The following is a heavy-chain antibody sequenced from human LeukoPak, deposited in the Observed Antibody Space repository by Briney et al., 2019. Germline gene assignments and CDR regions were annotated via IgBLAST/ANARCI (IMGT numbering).Heavy chain of an antibody. J-gene: IGHJ6*02. D-gene: IGHD2-2*01. CDR1: GFTFSSYE. CDR3: ARDMIPAAIYYYYYGMDV. V-gene: IGHV3-48*03. Sequence: GGSLSLSCAASGFTFSSYEMNWVRQAPGKGLEWVSYISRSGSTIYYADSVKGRFTISRDNAKNSLYLQMNSLRAEDTAVYYCARDMIPAAIYYYYYGMDVWGQGTTVTVSS. CDR2: ISRSGSTI.